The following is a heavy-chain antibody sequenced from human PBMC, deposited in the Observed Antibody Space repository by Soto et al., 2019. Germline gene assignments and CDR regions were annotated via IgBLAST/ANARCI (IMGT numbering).Heavy chain of an antibody. CDR1: GYRFTSYW. J-gene: IGHJ4*02. CDR2: IDHSDSYT. D-gene: IGHD5-12*01. V-gene: IGHV5-10-1*01. CDR3: ARRGYSGYEAEYDY. Sequence: EVQLVQSGAEVKKPGESLRISCKGSGYRFTSYWISWVRQMPGKGLEWMGRIDHSDSYTNYSPSFQGHVTISADKSITTAYLQWSCLKASDTAMYYCARRGYSGYEAEYDYWGQGTLVTVSS.